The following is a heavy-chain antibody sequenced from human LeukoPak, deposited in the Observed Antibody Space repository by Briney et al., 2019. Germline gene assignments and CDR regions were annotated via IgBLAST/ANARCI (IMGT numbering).Heavy chain of an antibody. CDR2: ISPSGDTT. CDR1: GFTFTTYV. V-gene: IGHV3-23*01. Sequence: GGSLRLSCAASGFTFTTYVMTWVRQAPGKGLKWVSVISPSGDTTYYADSVKGRFTISRDNSKNTLYLQMNSLRAEDTAVYYCAKTSGNLDYWGQGTLVTVSS. J-gene: IGHJ4*02. CDR3: AKTSGNLDY. D-gene: IGHD2-15*01.